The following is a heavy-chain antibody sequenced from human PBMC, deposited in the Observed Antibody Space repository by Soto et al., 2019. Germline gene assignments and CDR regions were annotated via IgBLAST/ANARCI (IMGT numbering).Heavy chain of an antibody. CDR2: INPNSGDA. CDR3: AREAENYFYYGMDV. CDR1: GYTFTGHY. Sequence: GASVKVSCKAAGYTFTGHYIHWVRQAPGQGLEWMGRINPNSGDANYAQKFQGRVTMTRDTSISTASMEVSNLRSDDTAVYYCAREAENYFYYGMDVWGQGTTVTVSS. J-gene: IGHJ6*02. V-gene: IGHV1-2*02.